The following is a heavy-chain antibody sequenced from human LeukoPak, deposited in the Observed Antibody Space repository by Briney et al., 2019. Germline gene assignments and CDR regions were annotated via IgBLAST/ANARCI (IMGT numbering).Heavy chain of an antibody. CDR2: IQYDGSYK. V-gene: IGHV3-30*02. J-gene: IGHJ4*02. CDR1: GCTFSFFG. Sequence: VGSLRRSCATSGCTFSFFGMHWVRQAPGNGLEWVAFIQYDGSYKFYADSVQGRFSISRDSSKSTLFLQMNSLRPDDTALYYCAKTSDQLLYSKFDFWGQGTLVTVSS. CDR3: AKTSDQLLYSKFDF. D-gene: IGHD2-2*02.